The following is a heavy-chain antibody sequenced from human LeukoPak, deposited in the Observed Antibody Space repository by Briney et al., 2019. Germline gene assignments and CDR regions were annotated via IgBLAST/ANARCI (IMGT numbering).Heavy chain of an antibody. V-gene: IGHV3-48*01. CDR3: AGGYSSSWYYYYYYGMDV. J-gene: IGHJ6*02. D-gene: IGHD6-13*01. CDR1: GFTFSSYS. Sequence: RTGGSLRLSCAASGFTFSSYSMNWVRQAPGKGLECVSYISSSSSTIYYADSVKGRFTISRDNAKNSLYLQMNSLGAEDTAVYYCAGGYSSSWYYYYYYGMDVWGQGTTVTVSS. CDR2: ISSSSSTI.